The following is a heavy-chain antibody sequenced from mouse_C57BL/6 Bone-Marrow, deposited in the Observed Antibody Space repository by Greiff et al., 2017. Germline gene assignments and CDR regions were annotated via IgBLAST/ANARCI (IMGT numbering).Heavy chain of an antibody. J-gene: IGHJ1*03. CDR1: GYTFTDYN. D-gene: IGHD2-5*01. V-gene: IGHV1-18*01. Sequence: EVKLVESGPELVKPGASVKIPCKASGYTFTDYNMDWVKQSHGKSLEWIGDINPNNGGTIYNQKFKGKATLTVDKSSSTAYMELRSLTSEDTAVYYCARPYYSSDWYFDVWGTGTTVTVSS. CDR2: INPNNGGT. CDR3: ARPYYSSDWYFDV.